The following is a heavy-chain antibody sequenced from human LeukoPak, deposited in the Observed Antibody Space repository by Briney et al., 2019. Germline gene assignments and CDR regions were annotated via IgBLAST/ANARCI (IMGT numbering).Heavy chain of an antibody. CDR1: GGSISSYY. V-gene: IGHV4-4*07. D-gene: IGHD5-18*01. J-gene: IGHJ4*02. Sequence: PSEALSLTCTVSGGSISSYYWSWIRQPAGKGLEWVGRIYTSGSTNYNPSLKSRVTVSVDTSKNQFSLKLSSVTAADTAVYYCARDRRGYSSPDFDSWGQGTLVTVSS. CDR2: IYTSGST. CDR3: ARDRRGYSSPDFDS.